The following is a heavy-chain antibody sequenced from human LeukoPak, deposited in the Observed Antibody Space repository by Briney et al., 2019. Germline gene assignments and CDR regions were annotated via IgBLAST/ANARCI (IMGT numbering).Heavy chain of an antibody. J-gene: IGHJ4*02. CDR1: GFTFSSYW. CDR2: INSDGSSI. Sequence: GGSLRLSCAASGFTFSSYWLHWVRQAPGKGLVWVSRINSDGSSITYADSVKGRFTISRDNAKNTLYLQMNSLRVGDTAVYYCAREGRVSGYDFDCWGQGTLVTVSS. CDR3: AREGRVSGYDFDC. V-gene: IGHV3-74*03. D-gene: IGHD5-12*01.